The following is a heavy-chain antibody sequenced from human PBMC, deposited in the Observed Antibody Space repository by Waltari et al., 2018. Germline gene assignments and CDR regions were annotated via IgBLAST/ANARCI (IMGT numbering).Heavy chain of an antibody. Sequence: EVQLLESGGGLVQPGGSLRLPCAASGFTFTYYGMTWVRQAPGKGLEWVSSISPSGGDTFYADSVKGRFTISRDNSDNILYLQVNSLRAEDTALYYCARGYLGPDYWGQGTLVTVSS. J-gene: IGHJ4*02. D-gene: IGHD7-27*01. CDR2: ISPSGGDT. CDR3: ARGYLGPDY. V-gene: IGHV3-23*01. CDR1: GFTFTYYG.